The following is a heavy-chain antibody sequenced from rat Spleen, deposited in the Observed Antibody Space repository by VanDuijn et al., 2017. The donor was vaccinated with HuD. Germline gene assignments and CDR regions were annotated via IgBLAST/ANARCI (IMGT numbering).Heavy chain of an antibody. CDR2: ISYGDSSGHSST. Sequence: EVQLVESDGGLVQPGRSLKLSCAASGFTFSDFFMAWVRQAPAKGLEWVATISYGDSSGHSSTYYRDSVKGRFTISRDNAENTQYLQMDSLRSEDTATYYCARDNNYKAYWGQGVMVTVSS. CDR1: GFTFSDFF. D-gene: IGHD1-10*01. V-gene: IGHV5-29*01. CDR3: ARDNNYKAY. J-gene: IGHJ2*01.